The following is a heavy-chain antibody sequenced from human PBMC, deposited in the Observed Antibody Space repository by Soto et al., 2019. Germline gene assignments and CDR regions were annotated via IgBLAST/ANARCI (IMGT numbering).Heavy chain of an antibody. Sequence: QVQLQLSGPGLVTPSQTLSLTCAISGDSVSSNSAGWNWIRQTPSRVLEWLGRTSYRSKLYCNYALSVESRITITPDPSTNHFSHQLGSVTPDDTAEYYCARGSWDDVSGHYYMDVWGKGTTVTVSS. D-gene: IGHD1-1*01. CDR3: ARGSWDDVSGHYYMDV. CDR1: GDSVSSNSAG. CDR2: TSYRSKLYC. V-gene: IGHV6-1*01. J-gene: IGHJ6*03.